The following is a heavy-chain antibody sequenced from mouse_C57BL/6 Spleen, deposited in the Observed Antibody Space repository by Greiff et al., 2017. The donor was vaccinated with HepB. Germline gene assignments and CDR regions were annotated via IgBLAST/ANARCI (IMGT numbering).Heavy chain of an antibody. J-gene: IGHJ4*01. CDR1: GYSITSGYY. CDR3: ARDGSKSYAMDY. V-gene: IGHV3-6*01. Sequence: VQLQQSGPGLVKPSQSLSLTCSVTGYSITSGYYWNWIRQFPGNKLEWMGYISYDGSNNYNPSLKNRISITRDTSKNQFFLKLNSVTTEDTATYYCARDGSKSYAMDYWGQGTSVTVSS. CDR2: ISYDGSN. D-gene: IGHD1-1*01.